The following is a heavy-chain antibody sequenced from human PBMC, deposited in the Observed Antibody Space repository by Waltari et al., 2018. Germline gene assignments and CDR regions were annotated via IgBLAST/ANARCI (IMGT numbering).Heavy chain of an antibody. CDR3: ARERQYDFWSGYSDP. J-gene: IGHJ5*02. CDR2: IIPIFGTA. V-gene: IGHV1-69*13. D-gene: IGHD3-3*01. Sequence: QVQLVQSGAEVKKPGSSVKVSCKASGGTFSSYAISWVRQAPGQGLEWMGRIIPIFGTANYAQKFQGRVTITADKSTSTAYMELSSLRSEYTAVYYCARERQYDFWSGYSDPWGQGTLVTVSS. CDR1: GGTFSSYA.